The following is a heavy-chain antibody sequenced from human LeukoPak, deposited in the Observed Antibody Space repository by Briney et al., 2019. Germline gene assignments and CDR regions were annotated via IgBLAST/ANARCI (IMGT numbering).Heavy chain of an antibody. Sequence: GGSLRLSCAASGLTFGDYTMNWVRQAPGKGLEWVALISRNGVATKYADSVRGRFTISRDNSKNSLYLQMNSLRTEDTALYYCAKAPLYDILTFDYWGQGTLVTVSS. J-gene: IGHJ4*02. CDR2: ISRNGVAT. V-gene: IGHV3-43*01. CDR3: AKAPLYDILTFDY. CDR1: GLTFGDYT. D-gene: IGHD3-9*01.